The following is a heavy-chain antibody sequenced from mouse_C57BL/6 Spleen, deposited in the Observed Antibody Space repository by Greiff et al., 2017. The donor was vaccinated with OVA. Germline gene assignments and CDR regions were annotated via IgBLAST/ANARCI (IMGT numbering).Heavy chain of an antibody. J-gene: IGHJ2*01. V-gene: IGHV1-81*01. CDR2: IYPRSGNT. CDR1: GYTFTSYG. CDR3: AREGITTVVAQDYFDY. D-gene: IGHD1-1*01. Sequence: VQGVESGAELARPGASVKLSCKASGYTFTSYGISWVKQRTGQGLEWIGEIYPRSGNTYYNEKFKGKATLTADKSSSTAYMELRSLTSEDSAVYFCAREGITTVVAQDYFDYWGQGTTLTVSS.